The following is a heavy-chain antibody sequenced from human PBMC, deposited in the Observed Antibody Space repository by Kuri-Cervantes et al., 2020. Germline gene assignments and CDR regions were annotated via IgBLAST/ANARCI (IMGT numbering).Heavy chain of an antibody. CDR3: AKDLTYRSSSGFDN. Sequence: GGSLRLSCEASGFTFDDYAMHWVRQAPGKGLEWVAGLNWNNDNIGYADSVKGRFIISRDNVKNSLYLQMNSLRAEDTALYYCAKDLTYRSSSGFDNWGQGTLVTVSS. V-gene: IGHV3-9*01. J-gene: IGHJ4*02. D-gene: IGHD6-6*01. CDR1: GFTFDDYA. CDR2: LNWNNDNI.